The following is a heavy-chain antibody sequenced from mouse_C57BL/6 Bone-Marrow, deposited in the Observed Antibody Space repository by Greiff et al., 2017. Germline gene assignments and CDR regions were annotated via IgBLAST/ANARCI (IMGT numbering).Heavy chain of an antibody. V-gene: IGHV5-17*01. CDR3: ERCGYYYFDY. CDR1: GFTFSDYG. J-gene: IGHJ2*01. Sequence: EVKLLESGGGLVKPGASLKLSCAASGFTFSDYGMHWVRQAPEQGLEWVAYIRSGSSTIYYADTVKGRFTITRDNATNTLFLQITSLTSEDTAMYYCERCGYYYFDYGGQGTTLTVSS. CDR2: IRSGSSTI.